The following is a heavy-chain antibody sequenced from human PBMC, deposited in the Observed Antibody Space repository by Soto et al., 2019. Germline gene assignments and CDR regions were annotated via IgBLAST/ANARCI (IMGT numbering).Heavy chain of an antibody. D-gene: IGHD1-26*01. CDR2: ISYDVSNK. Sequence: GGSLRLSCAASGFTFSSYGMHWVRQAPGKGLEWVAVISYDVSNKYYADSVKGRFTISRDNSKNTLYLQMNSLRAEDTAVYYCARSLGSYYYYYGMDVWGQGTKVTVSS. J-gene: IGHJ6*02. V-gene: IGHV3-30*03. CDR3: ARSLGSYYYYYGMDV. CDR1: GFTFSSYG.